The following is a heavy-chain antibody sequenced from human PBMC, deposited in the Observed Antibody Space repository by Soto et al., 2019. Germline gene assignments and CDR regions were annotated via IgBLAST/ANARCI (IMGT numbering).Heavy chain of an antibody. CDR1: GGFMGRTNYY. CDR2: VFFNGIT. CDR3: VRQVGDYYFDQ. D-gene: IGHD4-17*01. Sequence: QLPLQGAGPGLVKASETLFLTCTVSGGFMGRTNYYLGWVRQPPRKGPEWIGNVFFNGITFYKPSLESRVSISVDTSKSQFSLRLNSVTAADTAVYYCVRQVGDYYFDQWGQGTLVTVSS. J-gene: IGHJ4*02. V-gene: IGHV4-39*01.